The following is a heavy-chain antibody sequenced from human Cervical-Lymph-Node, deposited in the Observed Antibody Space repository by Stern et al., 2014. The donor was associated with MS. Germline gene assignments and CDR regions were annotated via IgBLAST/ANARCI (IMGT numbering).Heavy chain of an antibody. CDR1: GFTVSRDY. J-gene: IGHJ4*02. CDR2: ITNVEST. Sequence: EDQLVESGGGVIQPGGSLRLSCTASGFTVSRDYMTWIRQAPGKGLEWVSLITNVESTFYTDSVKGRFTISRDDSKNTVYLHMTSLRAEDTAMYYCARDTSSPERSDWWGQGTLVTVSS. D-gene: IGHD1-1*01. V-gene: IGHV3-53*01. CDR3: ARDTSSPERSDW.